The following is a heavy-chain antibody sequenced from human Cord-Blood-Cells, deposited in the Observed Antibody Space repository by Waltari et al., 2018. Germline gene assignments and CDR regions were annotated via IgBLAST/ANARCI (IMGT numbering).Heavy chain of an antibody. CDR3: ARGRWDIVVVVAALWYFDL. V-gene: IGHV4-34*01. D-gene: IGHD2-15*01. CDR1: GGSFSGYY. CDR2: INHSGST. J-gene: IGHJ2*01. Sequence: QVQLQQWGAGLLKPSETLSLTCAVYGGSFSGYYWSWIRQPPGKGLEWIGEINHSGSTNYNPSLKSRVTISVDTSKNQFSLKLSSVPAADTAVYYCARGRWDIVVVVAALWYFDLWGRGTLVTVSS.